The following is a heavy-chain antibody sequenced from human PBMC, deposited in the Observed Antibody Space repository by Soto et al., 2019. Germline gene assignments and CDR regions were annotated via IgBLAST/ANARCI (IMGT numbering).Heavy chain of an antibody. CDR3: ARDMFPLDTAIGMDV. CDR2: IIPIFGTA. D-gene: IGHD5-18*01. J-gene: IGHJ6*02. CDR1: GGTFSSYA. V-gene: IGHV1-69*13. Sequence: ASVKVSCKASGGTFSSYAISWVRQAPGQGLEWMGGIIPIFGTANYAQKFQGRVTITADESTSTAYMELSSLRSEDTAVYYCARDMFPLDTAIGMDVWGQGTTVTVSS.